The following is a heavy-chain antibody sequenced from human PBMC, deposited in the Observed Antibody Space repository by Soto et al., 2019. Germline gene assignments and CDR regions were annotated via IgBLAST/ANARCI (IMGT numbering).Heavy chain of an antibody. V-gene: IGHV3-30*18. Sequence: GGSLRLSCAASGFTFSSYGMHWVRQAPGKGLEWVAVISYDGSNKYYAGSVKGRFTISRDNSKNTLYLQMNSLRAEDTAVYYCAKDRGGSLSFDYWGQGTLVTVSS. D-gene: IGHD2-15*01. CDR3: AKDRGGSLSFDY. CDR1: GFTFSSYG. J-gene: IGHJ4*02. CDR2: ISYDGSNK.